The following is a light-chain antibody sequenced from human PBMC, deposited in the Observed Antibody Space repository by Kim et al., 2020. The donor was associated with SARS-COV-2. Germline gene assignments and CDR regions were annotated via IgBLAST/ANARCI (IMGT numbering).Light chain of an antibody. CDR2: DVS. J-gene: IGLJ1*01. V-gene: IGLV2-11*03. CDR1: SSDLGGYNY. CDR3: CSYAGSYTFV. Sequence: GQSLTISGTGTSSDLGGYNYVSWYQQHPGKAPKLMIYDVSNRPSGVPDRFSGSKSGNTASLTISGLQAEDEADYYCCSYAGSYTFVFGTGTKVTVL.